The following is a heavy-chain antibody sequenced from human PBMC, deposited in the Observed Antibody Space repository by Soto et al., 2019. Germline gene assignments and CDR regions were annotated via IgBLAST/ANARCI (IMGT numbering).Heavy chain of an antibody. V-gene: IGHV1-69*13. D-gene: IGHD3-3*01. CDR2: IIPIFGTA. CDR1: GGTFSSYA. J-gene: IGHJ3*02. Sequence: SVKVSCKASGGTFSSYAISWVRQAPGQGLEWMGGIIPIFGTANYAQKFQGRVTITADESTSTACMELSSLRSEDTAVYYCARGMTDYDFWSGYPVAFDIWGQGTMVTVSS. CDR3: ARGMTDYDFWSGYPVAFDI.